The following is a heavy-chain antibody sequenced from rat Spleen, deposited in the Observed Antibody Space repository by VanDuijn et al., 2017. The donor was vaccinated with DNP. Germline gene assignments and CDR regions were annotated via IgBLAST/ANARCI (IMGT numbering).Heavy chain of an antibody. Sequence: EVQLVESGGGLVQPGRSMKLSCAASGFTFSNYYMAWVRQAPTKGLEWVAAISPGGGNIYYRDSVKGRFTISRDNAKSILYLQMDSLRSEDTATFYCTTDFERGYWGQGVMVTVSS. CDR3: TTDFERGY. J-gene: IGHJ2*01. D-gene: IGHD1-11*01. CDR1: GFTFSNYY. V-gene: IGHV5-25*01. CDR2: ISPGGGNI.